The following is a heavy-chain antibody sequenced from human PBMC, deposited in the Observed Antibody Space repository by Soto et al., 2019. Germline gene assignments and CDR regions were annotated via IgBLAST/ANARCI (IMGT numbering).Heavy chain of an antibody. CDR2: INSVGSST. Sequence: PGGSLRLSCAASGFTLSSYWIHWVRQAPGKGLVWVSRINSVGSSTSYADSVKGRFTISRDNAKNTLYLQMNSLRAEDTAVYYCARQLPTAIRGGYYYSYGMDVWGQGTT. CDR3: ARQLPTAIRGGYYYSYGMDV. D-gene: IGHD2-2*02. CDR1: GFTLSSYW. V-gene: IGHV3-74*01. J-gene: IGHJ6*02.